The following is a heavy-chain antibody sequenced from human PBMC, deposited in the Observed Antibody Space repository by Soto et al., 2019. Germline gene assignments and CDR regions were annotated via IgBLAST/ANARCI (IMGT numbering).Heavy chain of an antibody. Sequence: GGSLRLSCAASGFTFRSYAMSWVRQAPGKGLEWVSAISGSGGSTYYADSVKGRFTISRDNSKNTLYLQMNSLRAEDTAVYYSAKLHSGYDYLDAFDIWGQGTMVTVSS. V-gene: IGHV3-23*01. CDR2: ISGSGGST. D-gene: IGHD5-12*01. CDR3: AKLHSGYDYLDAFDI. CDR1: GFTFRSYA. J-gene: IGHJ3*02.